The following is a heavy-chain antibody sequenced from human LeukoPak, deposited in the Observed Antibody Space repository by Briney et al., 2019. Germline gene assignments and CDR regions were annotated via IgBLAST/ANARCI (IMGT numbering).Heavy chain of an antibody. CDR3: ARSPNSSGWPRIFDS. CDR1: GFTVSSNY. V-gene: IGHV3-53*05. CDR2: IYSGGST. Sequence: GGSLRLSCAASGFTVSSNYMSWVRQAPGKGLEWVSIIYSGGSTFYADSVKGRFTISRDNFKNTLHLQMNSLRAEDTAVYYCARSPNSSGWPRIFDSWGQGALVTVSS. J-gene: IGHJ4*02. D-gene: IGHD6-19*01.